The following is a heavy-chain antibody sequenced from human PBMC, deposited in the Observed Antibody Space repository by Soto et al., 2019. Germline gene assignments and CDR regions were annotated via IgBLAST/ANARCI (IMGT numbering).Heavy chain of an antibody. Sequence: QVQLVQSGAEVKKPGASVKVSCKASGYTFTSYDINWVRQATGQGLEWMGWMNPNSGNTGYAQKFQGRVTMTRNTFLSTAYMELSSLRSYDTDVYYCARVSSSCYRSSYYYGMDVWGQGTTVTVSS. CDR3: ARVSSSCYRSSYYYGMDV. CDR1: GYTFTSYD. CDR2: MNPNSGNT. J-gene: IGHJ6*02. V-gene: IGHV1-8*01. D-gene: IGHD6-13*01.